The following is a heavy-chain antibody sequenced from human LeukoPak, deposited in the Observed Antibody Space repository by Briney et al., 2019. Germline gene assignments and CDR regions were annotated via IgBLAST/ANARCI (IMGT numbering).Heavy chain of an antibody. J-gene: IGHJ4*02. CDR1: GGSISSGSYY. CDR3: ARVLISWSGDWGVDY. CDR2: IYTSGST. D-gene: IGHD3-3*01. V-gene: IGHV4-61*02. Sequence: KSSQTLSLTCTVSGGSISSGSYYWSWIRQPAGKGLEWIGRIYTSGSTNYNPSLKSRVTISVDTSKNQFSLKLSSVTAADTAVYYCARVLISWSGDWGVDYWGQGTLVTVSS.